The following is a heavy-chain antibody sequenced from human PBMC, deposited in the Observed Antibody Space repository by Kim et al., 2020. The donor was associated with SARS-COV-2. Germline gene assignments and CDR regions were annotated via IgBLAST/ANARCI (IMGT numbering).Heavy chain of an antibody. J-gene: IGHJ4*02. Sequence: GGSLRLSCAASGFTFSSYAMHWVRQAPGKGLEWVAVISYDGSNKYYADSVKGRFTISRDNSKNTLYLQMNSLRAEDTAVYYCARDGGGYSYGFDYWGQGTLVTVSS. CDR3: ARDGGGYSYGFDY. V-gene: IGHV3-30*04. CDR1: GFTFSSYA. D-gene: IGHD5-18*01. CDR2: ISYDGSNK.